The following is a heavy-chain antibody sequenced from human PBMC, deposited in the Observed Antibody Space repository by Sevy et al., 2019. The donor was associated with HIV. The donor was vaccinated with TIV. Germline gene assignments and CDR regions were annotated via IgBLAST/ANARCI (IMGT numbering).Heavy chain of an antibody. CDR1: GFTFSSHG. J-gene: IGHJ4*02. V-gene: IGHV3-30*18. CDR3: AKGEGYCSGGSCNPGVY. Sequence: GGSLRLSCAASGFTFSSHGMHWVRRAPGKGLEWVGLISFDGNKRYYPDSVKGRFTISRDNSKNTLYLQMNGLRAEDTAVYYCAKGEGYCSGGSCNPGVYWGQRTLVTVSS. CDR2: ISFDGNKR. D-gene: IGHD2-15*01.